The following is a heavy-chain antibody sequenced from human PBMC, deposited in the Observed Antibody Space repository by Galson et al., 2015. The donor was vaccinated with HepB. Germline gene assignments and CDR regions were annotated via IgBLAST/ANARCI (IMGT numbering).Heavy chain of an antibody. J-gene: IGHJ6*02. CDR2: ISSSSSYI. CDR3: ARMDYDSSGYYSYYYYGMDV. CDR1: GFTFSSYS. V-gene: IGHV3-21*01. D-gene: IGHD3-22*01. Sequence: SLRLSCAASGFTFSSYSMNWVRQAPGKGLEWVSSISSSSSYIYYADSVKGRFTISRDNAKNSLYLQMNSLRAEDTAVYYCARMDYDSSGYYSYYYYGMDVWGQGATVTVSS.